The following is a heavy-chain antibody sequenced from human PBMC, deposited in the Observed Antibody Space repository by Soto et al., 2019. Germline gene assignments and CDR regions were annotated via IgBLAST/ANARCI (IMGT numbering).Heavy chain of an antibody. Sequence: ASVKVSCKASGYTFTSYAMHWVRQAPGQRLEWMGWINAGNGNTKYSQKFQGRVTITRDTSASTAYMELSSLRSEDTAVYYVARDYTVSLILFAYWGQGPLVTVS. D-gene: IGHD4-17*01. CDR3: ARDYTVSLILFAY. V-gene: IGHV1-3*01. CDR2: INAGNGNT. J-gene: IGHJ4*02. CDR1: GYTFTSYA.